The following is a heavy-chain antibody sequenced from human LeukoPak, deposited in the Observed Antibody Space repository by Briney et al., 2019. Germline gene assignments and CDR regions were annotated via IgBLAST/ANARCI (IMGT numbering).Heavy chain of an antibody. Sequence: ASLKVSCKASGSTFSSYAISWVRQAPRQELESMGGIIPIFGTANYAQKFQGRVTITADESTSTAYMELSSLRSEDTAVYYCARDPTPGSSGLDWGQGTLVTVSS. CDR3: ARDPTPGSSGLD. D-gene: IGHD3-3*01. J-gene: IGHJ4*02. CDR2: IIPIFGTA. V-gene: IGHV1-69*13. CDR1: GSTFSSYA.